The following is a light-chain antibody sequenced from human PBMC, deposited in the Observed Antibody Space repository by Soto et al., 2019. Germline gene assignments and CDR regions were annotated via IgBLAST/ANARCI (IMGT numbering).Light chain of an antibody. J-gene: IGKJ1*01. Sequence: EIVMTQSPATVSVSPGERVTLYCRASQSVTSNLAWYQQKPGQAPRLIVYGATTRATGIPARFSGSGSGTDFTLTISRLEPEDFAVYYCQQSGTSPWTFGQGTKV. CDR1: QSVTSN. V-gene: IGKV3-15*01. CDR3: QQSGTSPWT. CDR2: GAT.